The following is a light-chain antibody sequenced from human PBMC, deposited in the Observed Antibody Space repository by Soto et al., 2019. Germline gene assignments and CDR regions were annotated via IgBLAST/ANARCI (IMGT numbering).Light chain of an antibody. Sequence: DIQMTQSPSSLSASVGDRVTITCRSSQSIFNYLNWYQQKPGKAPEVLIYAVSSLQIGVPSRFAGSGSGTDFTLTSTDLRPEDYATYYCQQTYSELVYTFGRGTKLEIK. CDR1: QSIFNY. CDR2: AVS. V-gene: IGKV1-39*01. CDR3: QQTYSELVYT. J-gene: IGKJ2*01.